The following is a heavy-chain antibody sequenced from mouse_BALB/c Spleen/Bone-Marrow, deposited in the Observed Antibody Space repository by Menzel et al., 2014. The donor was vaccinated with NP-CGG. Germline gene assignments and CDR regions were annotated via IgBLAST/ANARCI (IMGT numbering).Heavy chain of an antibody. CDR1: GYTFTNYW. Sequence: VKLVESGAELVRPGASVKLSCKASGYTFTNYWINWVKQRPGQGLEWIGNIYPSDSYTNYNQMFKDKATLTVDKSSRTAYMQLSIPTSEDSAVYYCTRGYYRYDVGYWYFDVWGAGTTVTVSS. V-gene: IGHV1-69*02. J-gene: IGHJ1*01. CDR2: IYPSDSYT. D-gene: IGHD2-14*01. CDR3: TRGYYRYDVGYWYFDV.